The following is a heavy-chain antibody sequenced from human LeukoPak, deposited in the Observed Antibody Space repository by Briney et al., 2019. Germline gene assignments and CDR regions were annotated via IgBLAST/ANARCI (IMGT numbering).Heavy chain of an antibody. V-gene: IGHV5-51*01. Sequence: GESLKISCKGSGYSFSNYWIGWVRQMPGKGLEWMGIVYPGDSDTRYSPSFQGQVTISADKSISTAYLQWSSLKASDTAMYYCARRAGGGSSGYLGDYWGQGTLVTVSS. D-gene: IGHD5-12*01. J-gene: IGHJ4*02. CDR3: ARRAGGGSSGYLGDY. CDR1: GYSFSNYW. CDR2: VYPGDSDT.